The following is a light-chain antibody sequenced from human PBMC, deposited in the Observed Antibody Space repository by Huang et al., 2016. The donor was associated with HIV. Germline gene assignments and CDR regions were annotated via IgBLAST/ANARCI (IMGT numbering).Light chain of an antibody. Sequence: DIQMTQSPSSLSASVGDRVTITCRASQTVSSHFNWYQQKPGKAPKLLIYDASSFQSGVSSRFSGSGSGTDFTLTITTLLPEDVATYYCQQSHSVPRTFGQGTKVEIK. CDR1: QTVSSH. CDR2: DAS. CDR3: QQSHSVPRT. V-gene: IGKV1-39*01. J-gene: IGKJ1*01.